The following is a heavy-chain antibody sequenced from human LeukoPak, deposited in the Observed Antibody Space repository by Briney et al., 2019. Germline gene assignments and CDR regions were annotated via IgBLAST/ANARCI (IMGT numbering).Heavy chain of an antibody. J-gene: IGHJ4*02. D-gene: IGHD3-3*01. V-gene: IGHV1-69*02. CDR3: ASPQPLRFLEWLPLDY. Sequence: SVKVSCKASGGTFSSYTISWVRQAPGQGLEWMGRIIPILGIANYAQKFQGRVTITVDKSTSTAYMELSSLRSEDTAVYYCASPQPLRFLEWLPLDYWGQGTLVTVSS. CDR2: IIPILGIA. CDR1: GGTFSSYT.